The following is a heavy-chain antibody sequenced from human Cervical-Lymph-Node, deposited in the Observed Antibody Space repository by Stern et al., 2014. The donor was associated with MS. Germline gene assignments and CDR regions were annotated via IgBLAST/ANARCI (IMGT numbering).Heavy chain of an antibody. Sequence: QVQLVQSGAEVKKPGASVKVSCKASGYSFTGYFMHWLRKAPGQGLEWLGWINPNSGDTTYARKVQGRVTMTRDTSITTAYMELTRLRSDDTAVYYCARELDDFWTGYDLWGQGTLVTVSS. CDR3: ARELDDFWTGYDL. D-gene: IGHD3/OR15-3a*01. CDR2: INPNSGDT. J-gene: IGHJ4*02. V-gene: IGHV1-2*02. CDR1: GYSFTGYF.